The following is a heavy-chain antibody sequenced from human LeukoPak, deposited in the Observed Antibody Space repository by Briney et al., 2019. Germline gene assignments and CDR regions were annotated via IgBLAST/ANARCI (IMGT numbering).Heavy chain of an antibody. CDR3: ARDGFGTGSN. J-gene: IGHJ4*02. D-gene: IGHD3-16*01. CDR1: GFTFTNYW. V-gene: IGHV3-7*03. Sequence: GGSLRLSCAASGFTFTNYWMDWVRQAPGKGLEWVANIKQDGSEKNYVDSVKGRFIISRDNAKNSLYLQMNTLRADDTAVYYCARDGFGTGSNWGQGTLVTVSS. CDR2: IKQDGSEK.